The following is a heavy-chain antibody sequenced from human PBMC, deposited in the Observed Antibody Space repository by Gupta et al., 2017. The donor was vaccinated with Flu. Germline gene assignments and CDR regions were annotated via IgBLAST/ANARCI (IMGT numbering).Heavy chain of an antibody. Sequence: QVQLEQPGAEVGKPGASVKVSCRASGYTLTGYYIHWVRQAAGEGLEWMGCCNPNSGGTKSAQKFQGRITMTTDASTWTFYMELSKLKSDDTAIYYCARDGGPPGHSSPAHDCDYWGQGPL. CDR1: GYTLTGYY. CDR2: CNPNSGGT. D-gene: IGHD6-13*01. V-gene: IGHV1-2*02. CDR3: ARDGGPPGHSSPAHDCDY. J-gene: IGHJ4*02.